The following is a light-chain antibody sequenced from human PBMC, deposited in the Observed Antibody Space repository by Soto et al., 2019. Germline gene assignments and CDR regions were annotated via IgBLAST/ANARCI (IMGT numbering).Light chain of an antibody. CDR1: QSVRDRY. V-gene: IGKV3-20*01. CDR3: HQYENWPQT. CDR2: DTS. J-gene: IGKJ1*01. Sequence: EIVLTQSPGTLSLSPGERATLSCRASQSVRDRYLAWYQQKPGQAPSLLIYDTSTRATGVPDRFSGSGSGTDFALTISRVEPEDFALYYCHQYENWPQTFGQGTKVDIK.